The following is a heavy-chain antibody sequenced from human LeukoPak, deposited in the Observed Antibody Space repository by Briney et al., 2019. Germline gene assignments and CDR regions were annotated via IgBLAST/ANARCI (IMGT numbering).Heavy chain of an antibody. Sequence: PSETLSLTCTVSGGSISNTNYYWAWIRQPPGRGLEWIGSIHYTGTTFDNPSLKSRVTLSVDTSKNQFSLRLTSVTAADTAFYYCAREEYSSDWYGHDSWGQGTLVTVSS. J-gene: IGHJ4*02. D-gene: IGHD6-13*01. CDR1: GGSISNTNYY. V-gene: IGHV4-39*07. CDR2: IHYTGTT. CDR3: AREEYSSDWYGHDS.